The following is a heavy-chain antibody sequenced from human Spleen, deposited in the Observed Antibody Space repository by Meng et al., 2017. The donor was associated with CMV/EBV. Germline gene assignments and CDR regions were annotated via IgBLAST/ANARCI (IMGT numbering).Heavy chain of an antibody. Sequence: QVQLQESGPGLVKPSETLSLTCTVSGGSFSGYYWSWIRQPPGKGLEWIGRIYTSGSTNYNPSLKSRVTMSVDTSKNQFSLKLSSVTAADTAVYYCAREKGRVVVAAYFDYWGQGTLVTVSS. D-gene: IGHD2-15*01. J-gene: IGHJ4*02. CDR2: IYTSGST. CDR1: GGSFSGYY. V-gene: IGHV4-4*07. CDR3: AREKGRVVVAAYFDY.